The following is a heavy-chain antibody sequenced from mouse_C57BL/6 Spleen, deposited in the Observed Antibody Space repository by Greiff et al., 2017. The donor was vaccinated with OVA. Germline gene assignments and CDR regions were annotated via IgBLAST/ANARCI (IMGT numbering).Heavy chain of an antibody. CDR2: IRLKSDNYAT. J-gene: IGHJ2*01. CDR3: TNYYGSSYGDYFDY. CDR1: GFTFSNYW. V-gene: IGHV6-3*01. D-gene: IGHD1-1*01. Sequence: EVKVVESGGGLVQPGGSMKLSCVASGFTFSNYWMNWVRQSPEKGLEWVAQIRLKSDNYATHYAESVKGRFTISRDDSKSSVYLQMNNLRAEDTGIYYCTNYYGSSYGDYFDYWGQGTTLTVSS.